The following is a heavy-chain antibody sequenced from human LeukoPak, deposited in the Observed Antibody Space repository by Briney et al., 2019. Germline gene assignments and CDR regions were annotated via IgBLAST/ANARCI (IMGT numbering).Heavy chain of an antibody. D-gene: IGHD6-19*01. J-gene: IGHJ4*02. CDR1: GFTFSNYG. Sequence: GGSLRLSCAASGFTFSNYGMHWVRQAPGKGLEWVALIWYDGRTKFHADSVKGRFTISRDNSKNTLYLQMDSLRDEDTAVYYCARGWGRIAVAGGPGYWGQGTRVTVSS. V-gene: IGHV3-33*01. CDR3: ARGWGRIAVAGGPGY. CDR2: IWYDGRTK.